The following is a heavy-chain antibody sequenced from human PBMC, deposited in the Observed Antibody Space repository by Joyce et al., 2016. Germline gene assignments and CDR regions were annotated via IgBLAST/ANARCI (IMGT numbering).Heavy chain of an antibody. CDR3: SRDGDFGPNDLDY. Sequence: QVHLVESGGGVVQPGRSLRLSCAASGFTFSSYSMHWDRQAPGKGPERMAAITNDERQRYYADSGKGGFTISRDNSKNTLYLQMNSLRPEDTAVYYCSRDGDFGPNDLDYWGQGTLVTVSS. V-gene: IGHV3-30*04. CDR2: ITNDERQR. D-gene: IGHD4/OR15-4a*01. CDR1: GFTFSSYS. J-gene: IGHJ4*02.